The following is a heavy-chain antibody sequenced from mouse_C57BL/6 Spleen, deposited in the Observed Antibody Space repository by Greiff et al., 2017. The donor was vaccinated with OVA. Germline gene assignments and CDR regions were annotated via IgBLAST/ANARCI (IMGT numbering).Heavy chain of an antibody. D-gene: IGHD1-1*02. CDR3: ASCYGPYDFDY. CDR2: INPSSGYT. Sequence: VQRVESGAELARPGASVKLSCKASGYTFTSYTMHWVKQRPGQGLEWIGYINPSSGYTKYNQKFKDKATLTADKSSSTAYMQLSSLTSEDSAVYCCASCYGPYDFDYWGQGTTLTVSS. CDR1: GYTFTSYT. J-gene: IGHJ2*01. V-gene: IGHV1-4*01.